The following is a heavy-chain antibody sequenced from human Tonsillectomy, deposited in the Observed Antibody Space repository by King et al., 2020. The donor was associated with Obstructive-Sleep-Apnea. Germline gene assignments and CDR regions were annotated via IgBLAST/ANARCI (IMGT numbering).Heavy chain of an antibody. J-gene: IGHJ6*02. CDR2: ISGSGGST. V-gene: IGHV3-23*04. CDR3: AKDAAHYDTGYYYYYGMDV. D-gene: IGHD3-9*01. CDR1: GFTFSTYA. Sequence: VQLVESGGGLVQPGGSLRLSCAASGFTFSTYAMSWVRQAPGKGLEWVSAISGSGGSTYYADSVKGRFTISRDNSKNTLYLQMNSLRAEDTAGYYCAKDAAHYDTGYYYYYGMDVWGQGTTVTVSS.